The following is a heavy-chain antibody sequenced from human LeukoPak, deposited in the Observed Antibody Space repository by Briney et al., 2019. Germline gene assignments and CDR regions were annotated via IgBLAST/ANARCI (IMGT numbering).Heavy chain of an antibody. CDR3: AKFRGYGWFDP. CDR2: VSTSGSI. D-gene: IGHD6-25*01. J-gene: IGHJ5*02. CDR1: GDSISTQY. V-gene: IGHV4-4*07. Sequence: PSETLSLTCTVSGDSISTQYWSWIRQPAGKGLEWIGRVSTSGSIDYNPALNSRVTMSVDASKSQFSLRLTSVTAADTAVYYCAKFRGYGWFDPWGQGTLVTVSS.